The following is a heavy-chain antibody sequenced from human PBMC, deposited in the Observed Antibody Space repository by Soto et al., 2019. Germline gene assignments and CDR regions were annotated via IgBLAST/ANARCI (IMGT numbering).Heavy chain of an antibody. CDR2: IWDDESNK. V-gene: IGHV3-33*03. D-gene: IGHD6-6*01. J-gene: IGHJ4*02. CDR1: GFTFSSYG. CDR3: VRNIYEISSSSDFDY. Sequence: PGGSLRLSCAASGFTFSSYGMHWVRQAPGKGLEWVAVIWDDESNKYYADSVKGRFTISRDNSKNTLYLQMNSLRAEDTAVYFCVRNIYEISSSSDFDYWGQGTLVTVSS.